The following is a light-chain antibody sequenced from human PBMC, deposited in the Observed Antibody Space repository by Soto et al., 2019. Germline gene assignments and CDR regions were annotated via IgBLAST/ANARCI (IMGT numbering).Light chain of an antibody. CDR2: GES. CDR1: QSVSSA. J-gene: IGKJ4*01. CDR3: QQYVSSLT. Sequence: EIVLTQSPGTLSLSPGERVTLSCRASQSVSSALAWYQQKPGQAPRLLIYGESSRATGIPDRFSGSGSGTDFTLTISRLEPEDFAVYYCQQYVSSLTFGGGTKVDIK. V-gene: IGKV3-20*01.